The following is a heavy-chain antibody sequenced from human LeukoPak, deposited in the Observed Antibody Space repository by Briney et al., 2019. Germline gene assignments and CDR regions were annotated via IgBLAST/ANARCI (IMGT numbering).Heavy chain of an antibody. D-gene: IGHD4-17*01. Sequence: SETLSLICTVSGGSISSYYWSWIRQPPGKGLEWIGYIYYSGSTNYNPSLKSRVTISVDTSKSQFSLKLSSVTAADTAVYYCARITTVTRAPYYYYYYMDVWGKGTTVTVSS. V-gene: IGHV4-59*01. CDR2: IYYSGST. J-gene: IGHJ6*03. CDR3: ARITTVTRAPYYYYYYMDV. CDR1: GGSISSYY.